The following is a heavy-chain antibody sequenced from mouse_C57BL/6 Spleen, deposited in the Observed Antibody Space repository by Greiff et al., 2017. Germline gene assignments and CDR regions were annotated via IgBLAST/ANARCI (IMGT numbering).Heavy chain of an antibody. CDR3: ARHYDRYYAMDY. CDR1: GFSLTSYG. D-gene: IGHD2-12*01. J-gene: IGHJ4*01. CDR2: IWSDGST. Sequence: QVQLQQSGPGLVAPSQSLSITCTVSGFSLTSYGVHWVRQPPGKGLEWLVVIWSDGSTTYNSALKSRLSISKDNSKSQVFLKMNSLQTDDTAMYYCARHYDRYYAMDYWGQGTSVTVSS. V-gene: IGHV2-6-1*01.